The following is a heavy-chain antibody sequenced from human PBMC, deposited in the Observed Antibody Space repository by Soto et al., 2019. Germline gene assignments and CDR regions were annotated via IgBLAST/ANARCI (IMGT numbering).Heavy chain of an antibody. J-gene: IGHJ4*02. CDR1: GYTFSDYY. D-gene: IGHD5-18*01. CDR3: ARGPRTQLWFPNVY. V-gene: IGHV1-2*02. Sequence: QVQLVQSGAEVQKPGTSVKVSCKASGYTFSDYYVHWLRQAPGQGLEWMGWISPQSGGTHFSPKFEGRVTLTTDTSISTAFMVLSRLTSDDTAVYYCARGPRTQLWFPNVYWGQGNLVTVSS. CDR2: ISPQSGGT.